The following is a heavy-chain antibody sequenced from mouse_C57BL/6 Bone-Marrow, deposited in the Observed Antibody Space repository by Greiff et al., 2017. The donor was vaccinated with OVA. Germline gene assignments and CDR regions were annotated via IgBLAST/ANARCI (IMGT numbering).Heavy chain of an antibody. D-gene: IGHD2-5*01. Sequence: VQLQQPGAELVMPGASVKLSCKASGYTFTSYWMHWVKQRPGQGLEWIGEIDPSDSYTNYNQKFKGKSTLTVDKSSSTAYMQLSSLTSEDSAVYYCARSGYSNSYAWFAYWGQGTLVTVSA. CDR1: GYTFTSYW. CDR2: IDPSDSYT. CDR3: ARSGYSNSYAWFAY. V-gene: IGHV1-69*01. J-gene: IGHJ3*01.